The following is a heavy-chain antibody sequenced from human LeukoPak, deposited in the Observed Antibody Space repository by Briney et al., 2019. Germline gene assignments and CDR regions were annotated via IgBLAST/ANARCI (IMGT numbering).Heavy chain of an antibody. CDR2: ISSSARTL. D-gene: IGHD3-10*01. CDR3: ARASHYGSGRDSFDP. V-gene: IGHV3-48*03. J-gene: IGHJ5*02. Sequence: PGGSLRLSCAASGFIFSTYEMNWVRQAPGKGLEWVSYISSSARTLYYADSVKGRFTISRDNAKNSLYLQMNSLRAEDTAVYYCARASHYGSGRDSFDPWGQGTLVTVSS. CDR1: GFIFSTYE.